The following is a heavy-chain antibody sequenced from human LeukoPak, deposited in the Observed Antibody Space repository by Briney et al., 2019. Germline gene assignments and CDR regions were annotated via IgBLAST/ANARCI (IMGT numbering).Heavy chain of an antibody. CDR2: ISAYNGNT. Sequence: ASVKVSCKASGYTFTSYGISWVRQAPGQGLEWMGWISAYNGNTNYAQKLQGRVTMTTATSTSTAYMELRSLRSDDTAVFYCAREGYGSSSVAFDIWGQGTMVTVSS. J-gene: IGHJ3*02. D-gene: IGHD6-6*01. CDR3: AREGYGSSSVAFDI. CDR1: GYTFTSYG. V-gene: IGHV1-18*01.